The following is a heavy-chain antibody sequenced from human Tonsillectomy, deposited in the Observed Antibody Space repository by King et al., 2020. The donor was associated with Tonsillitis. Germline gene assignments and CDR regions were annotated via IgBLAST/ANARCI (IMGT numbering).Heavy chain of an antibody. CDR1: GFTFSTYW. J-gene: IGHJ6*03. V-gene: IGHV3-74*01. CDR2: INGDGSST. CDR3: ARAPPGNYYYYMDV. Sequence: VQLVESGGGLVQPGGSLRLSCAASGFTFSTYWMHWVRQAPGKGLVWVSRINGDGSSTSYADSVKGRFTISRDNAKNTLYLQMNSPRAEDTAGYYCARAPPGNYYYYMDVWGKGTTVTVSS. D-gene: IGHD1-26*01.